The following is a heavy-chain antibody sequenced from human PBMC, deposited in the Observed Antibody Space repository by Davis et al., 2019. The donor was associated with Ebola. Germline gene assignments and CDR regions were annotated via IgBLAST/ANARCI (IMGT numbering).Heavy chain of an antibody. CDR2: INSDGSST. J-gene: IGHJ4*02. D-gene: IGHD5-18*01. V-gene: IGHV3-74*01. CDR3: ASLIEVDTAMVAFDY. Sequence: GESLKISCAASGFTFSSYWMHWVRQAPGKGLVWVSRINSDGSSTSYADSVKGRFTISRDNAKNTLYQQMNSLRAEDTAVYYCASLIEVDTAMVAFDYWGQGALVTVSS. CDR1: GFTFSSYW.